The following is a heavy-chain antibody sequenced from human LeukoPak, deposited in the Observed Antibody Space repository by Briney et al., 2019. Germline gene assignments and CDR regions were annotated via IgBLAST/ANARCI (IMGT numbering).Heavy chain of an antibody. Sequence: GGSLRLSCAASGFTFSSYAMHWVRQAPGKGLEWVAVISYDGSNKYFADSVKGRFTISRDNSKNTLYLQMNSLRAEDTAVYYCARDSDGDYDYFDYWGQGTLVTVSS. D-gene: IGHD4-17*01. CDR2: ISYDGSNK. CDR3: ARDSDGDYDYFDY. J-gene: IGHJ4*02. CDR1: GFTFSSYA. V-gene: IGHV3-30-3*01.